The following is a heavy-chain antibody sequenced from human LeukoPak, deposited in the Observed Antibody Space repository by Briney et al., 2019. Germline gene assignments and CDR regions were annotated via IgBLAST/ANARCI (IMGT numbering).Heavy chain of an antibody. V-gene: IGHV1-46*01. CDR1: GYTFTSYY. CDR3: AREGSGPLNWFDP. Sequence: ASVKVSCKASGYTFTSYYMHWVRQAPGQGLEWMGIINPSGGSTSYAQKFQGRVTMTRDMPTSTVYMELSSLRSEDTAVYYCAREGSGPLNWFDPWGQGTLVTVSS. D-gene: IGHD2-15*01. CDR2: INPSGGST. J-gene: IGHJ5*02.